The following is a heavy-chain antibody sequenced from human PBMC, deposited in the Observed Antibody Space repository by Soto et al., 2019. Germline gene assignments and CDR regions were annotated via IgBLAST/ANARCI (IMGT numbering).Heavy chain of an antibody. Sequence: DVQLLETGGGLVQPGGSLRVSCAASGFSFSYYVMSWDRQAPGEGLEWVSAITGDGGDTYHSDSVKGRFTISRDNTQNSLFLQMNSLRVEDTAIYYCVKGSTDTRRYYFDSCCQGTLVTVSS. D-gene: IGHD1-26*01. CDR2: ITGDGGDT. CDR3: VKGSTDTRRYYFDS. CDR1: GFSFSYYV. V-gene: IGHV3-23*01. J-gene: IGHJ4*02.